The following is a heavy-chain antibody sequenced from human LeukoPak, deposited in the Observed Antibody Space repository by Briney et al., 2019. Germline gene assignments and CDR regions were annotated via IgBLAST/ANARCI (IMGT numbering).Heavy chain of an antibody. V-gene: IGHV3-53*01. Sequence: PPGSLRLSCAASGFTVSNNYMSWVRRAAGKGLEWVSLIHTGGGTYYPDSVKGRFTISRDNSKNTLYLQMNSLRAEDTAVYYCARNSGLLGAWGQGTLVTVSS. D-gene: IGHD3-10*01. CDR2: IHTGGGT. CDR1: GFTVSNNY. CDR3: ARNSGLLGA. J-gene: IGHJ5*02.